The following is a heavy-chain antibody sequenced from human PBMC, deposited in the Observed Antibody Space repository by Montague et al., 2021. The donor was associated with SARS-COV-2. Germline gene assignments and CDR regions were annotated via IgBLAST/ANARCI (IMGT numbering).Heavy chain of an antibody. Sequence: CAISGDSVVKLRRRSEEHTSELQSQLNLVCSLYFETNRNYDYAASVSGRVTVNPDTSKNQVSLELRSVTPEDTAVYYCSRIAFAVIPHWGQGTLVTVS. D-gene: IGHD3-16*01. CDR1: GDSVVKLRRR. V-gene: IGHV6-1*01. CDR2: LYFETNRNY. CDR3: SRIAFAVIPH. J-gene: IGHJ4*02.